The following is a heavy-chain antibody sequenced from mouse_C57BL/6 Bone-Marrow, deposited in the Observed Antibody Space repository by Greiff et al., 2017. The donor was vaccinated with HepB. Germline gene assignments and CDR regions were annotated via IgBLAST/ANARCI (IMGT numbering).Heavy chain of an antibody. V-gene: IGHV1-69*01. D-gene: IGHD1-1*01. Sequence: VQLQQPGAELVMPGASVKLSCKASGYTFTSYWMHWVKQRPGQGLEWIGEIDPSDSYTNYNQKFKGQSTLTVDKSSSTAYMQLSNLTSEDSAVYYCAKGDGYAMDYWGQGTSVTVSS. J-gene: IGHJ4*01. CDR3: AKGDGYAMDY. CDR2: IDPSDSYT. CDR1: GYTFTSYW.